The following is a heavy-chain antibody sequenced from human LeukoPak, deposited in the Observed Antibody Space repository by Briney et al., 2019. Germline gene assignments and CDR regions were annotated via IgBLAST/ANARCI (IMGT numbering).Heavy chain of an antibody. J-gene: IGHJ4*02. Sequence: ASVKVSCKASGYTFTSYYMHWVRQAPGQGLEWMGIINPSGGSTSYTQKFQGRVTMTRDTSTSTVYMELSSLRSGDTAVYYCARDLRVPERLIDYWGQGTLVTVSS. CDR1: GYTFTSYY. CDR2: INPSGGST. V-gene: IGHV1-46*01. CDR3: ARDLRVPERLIDY. D-gene: IGHD5-12*01.